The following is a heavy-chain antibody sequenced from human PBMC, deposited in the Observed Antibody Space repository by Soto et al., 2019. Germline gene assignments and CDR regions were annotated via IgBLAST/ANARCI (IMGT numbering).Heavy chain of an antibody. CDR1: GFTFSSYA. CDR3: AKALGELSPESYDY. Sequence: QVQLVESGGGVVQPGRSLRLSCAASGFTFSSYAMHWVRQDPGKGLGWVAVISYDGSDKYYADSVKGRFTISRDNSKNTLNLQMNSLRADDTALYYCAKALGELSPESYDYWGQGTLITVSS. J-gene: IGHJ4*02. D-gene: IGHD3-16*02. CDR2: ISYDGSDK. V-gene: IGHV3-30*18.